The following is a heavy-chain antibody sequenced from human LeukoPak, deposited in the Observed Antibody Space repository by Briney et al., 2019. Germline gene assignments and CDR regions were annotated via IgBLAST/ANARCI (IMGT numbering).Heavy chain of an antibody. D-gene: IGHD2-2*01. V-gene: IGHV4-59*12. CDR2: IYHSGST. J-gene: IGHJ4*02. CDR3: ARGVYCSSTSCYAFDY. CDR1: GGSITNYY. Sequence: SETLSLTCTVSGGSITNYYWSWIRQPPGEGLEWIGYIYHSGSTNYRPSLKSRVTISVDTSKNQFSLKLSSVTAADTAVYYCARGVYCSSTSCYAFDYWGQGTLVTVSS.